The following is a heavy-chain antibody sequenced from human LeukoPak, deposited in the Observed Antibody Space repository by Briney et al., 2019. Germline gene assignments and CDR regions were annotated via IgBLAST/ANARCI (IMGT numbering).Heavy chain of an antibody. CDR1: GYTFTSYD. J-gene: IGHJ4*02. V-gene: IGHV1-8*01. Sequence: GASVKVSCKASGYTFTSYDINWVRQATGQGLEWMGWMNPTSVNTGYAQKFQGRVTMTRNTSISTAYMELSSLRSEDTAVYYCARGTTILYYGSGSAPDYWGQGTLVTVSS. CDR3: ARGTTILYYGSGSAPDY. D-gene: IGHD3-10*01. CDR2: MNPTSVNT.